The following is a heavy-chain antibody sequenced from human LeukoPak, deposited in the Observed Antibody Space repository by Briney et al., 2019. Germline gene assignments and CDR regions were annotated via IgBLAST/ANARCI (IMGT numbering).Heavy chain of an antibody. CDR3: ARMPINYYGSGSLP. CDR1: GGSFSGYY. Sequence: SETLSLTCAVYGGSFSGYYWSWIRQPPGKGLEWIGEINHSGSTNYNPSLKSRVTISVDTSKNQFSLKLSSVTAADTAVYHCARMPINYYGSGSLPWGQGTLVTVSS. V-gene: IGHV4-34*01. CDR2: INHSGST. D-gene: IGHD3-10*01. J-gene: IGHJ5*02.